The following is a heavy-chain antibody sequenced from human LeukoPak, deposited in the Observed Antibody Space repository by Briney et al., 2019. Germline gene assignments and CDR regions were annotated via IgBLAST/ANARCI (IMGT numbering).Heavy chain of an antibody. Sequence: GGSLRLSCAASGFTFSSYAMHWVRQAPGKGLEWVAVISYDGSNKYYADSVKGRFTISRDNSKNTLFLQVNSLRAEDTAVYYCARDAYDSNGYYNRIHWGQGTLVTVSS. D-gene: IGHD3-22*01. J-gene: IGHJ4*02. CDR2: ISYDGSNK. CDR1: GFTFSSYA. V-gene: IGHV3-30-3*01. CDR3: ARDAYDSNGYYNRIH.